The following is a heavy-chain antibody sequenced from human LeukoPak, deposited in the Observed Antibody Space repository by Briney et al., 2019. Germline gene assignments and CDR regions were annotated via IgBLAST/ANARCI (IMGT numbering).Heavy chain of an antibody. Sequence: GGSLRLSCAASGFTFSSYWMSWVRQAPGKGLEWVANIKQDGSEKYYVDSVKGRFTISRDNAKNSLYLQVNSLRAEDTAVYYCARLGLSTVAGFDYWGQGTLVTVSS. CDR2: IKQDGSEK. CDR1: GFTFSSYW. CDR3: ARLGLSTVAGFDY. J-gene: IGHJ4*02. D-gene: IGHD4-23*01. V-gene: IGHV3-7*01.